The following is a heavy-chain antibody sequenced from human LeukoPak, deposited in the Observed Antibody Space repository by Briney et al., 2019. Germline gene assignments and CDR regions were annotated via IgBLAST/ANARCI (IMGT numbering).Heavy chain of an antibody. D-gene: IGHD6-6*01. Sequence: GASVKVSCKASGYTFSSYGINWVRQAPGQGLEWMGWMNPNSGNTGYAQKFQGRVTITRNTSISTAYMELSSLRSEDTAVYYCARGGGPKQLADYWGQGTLVTVSS. V-gene: IGHV1-8*01. J-gene: IGHJ4*02. CDR2: MNPNSGNT. CDR3: ARGGGPKQLADY. CDR1: GYTFSSYG.